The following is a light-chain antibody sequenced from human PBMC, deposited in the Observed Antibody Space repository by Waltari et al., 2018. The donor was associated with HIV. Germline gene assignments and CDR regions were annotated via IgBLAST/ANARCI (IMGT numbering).Light chain of an antibody. Sequence: DIVMTQSSDSLAVSLGERATINRKSSQSVLHTFDNRSYLAWYQQKKGQPPQLLISWASTRESGVPDRFTGSGSGTDFSLTINTLQAEDVAVYYCQQYFTNPRTFGPGTRVEIK. V-gene: IGKV4-1*01. CDR2: WAS. J-gene: IGKJ2*01. CDR1: QSVLHTFDNRSY. CDR3: QQYFTNPRT.